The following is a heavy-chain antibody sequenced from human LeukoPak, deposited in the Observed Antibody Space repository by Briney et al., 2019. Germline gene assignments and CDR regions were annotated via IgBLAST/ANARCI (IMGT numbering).Heavy chain of an antibody. J-gene: IGHJ4*02. V-gene: IGHV3-43*01. CDR1: GFTFDDT. CDR2: IRWDGGST. CDR3: AREGYDSSNYSTYYFDY. D-gene: IGHD3-22*01. Sequence: GGSLRLSCAASGFTFDDTMHWVRQAPGKGLEWVSLIRWDGGSTYYADSVKSRFTISRDNAKNSLYLQMNSLRAEDTALYYCAREGYDSSNYSTYYFDYWGQGTLVTVSS.